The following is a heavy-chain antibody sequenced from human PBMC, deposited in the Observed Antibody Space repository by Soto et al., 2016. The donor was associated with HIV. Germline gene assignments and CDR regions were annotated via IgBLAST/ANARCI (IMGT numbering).Heavy chain of an antibody. V-gene: IGHV1-18*01. CDR2: ISNYNGHT. J-gene: IGHJ5*02. CDR3: ARSEMSASRFDL. Sequence: QVKLMQSGAEVKKSGASMKVSCKASGYIFSNYGFSWVRQAPGQGLEWVGWISNYNGHTEYAQKFQGRVTMTTDTSTTTGFMELRNLISEDTALYYCARSEMSASRFDLWGQGTLVSVSS. CDR1: GYIFSNYG.